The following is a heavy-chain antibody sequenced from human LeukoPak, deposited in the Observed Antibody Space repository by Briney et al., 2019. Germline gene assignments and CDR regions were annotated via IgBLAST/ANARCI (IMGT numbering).Heavy chain of an antibody. V-gene: IGHV4-59*01. CDR1: GGSISSYY. Sequence: PETLSLTCTVSGGSISSYYWSWIRQPPGKGLEWIGYIYYSGSTNYNPSLKSRVTISVDTSKNQFSLKLSSVTAADTAVYYCARVEALTLSFDYWGQGTLVTVSS. D-gene: IGHD3-9*01. J-gene: IGHJ4*02. CDR3: ARVEALTLSFDY. CDR2: IYYSGST.